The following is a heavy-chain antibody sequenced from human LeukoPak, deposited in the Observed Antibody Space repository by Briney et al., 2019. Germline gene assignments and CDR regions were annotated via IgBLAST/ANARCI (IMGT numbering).Heavy chain of an antibody. D-gene: IGHD4/OR15-4a*01. CDR1: GRSISSGGYY. Sequence: SETLSLTCTVSGRSISSGGYYWSWIRQHPGKGLEWIGYIYYSGSTYYNPSLKSRVTISVDTSKNQFSLKLSSVTAADTAVYYCARDAQGALDYWGQGTLVTVSS. CDR2: IYYSGST. V-gene: IGHV4-31*03. J-gene: IGHJ4*02. CDR3: ARDAQGALDY.